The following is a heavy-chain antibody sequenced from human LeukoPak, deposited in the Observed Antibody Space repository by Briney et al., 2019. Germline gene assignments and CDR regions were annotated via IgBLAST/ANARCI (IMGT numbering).Heavy chain of an antibody. Sequence: PGGSLRLSCAASGFTFSSYGMHWVRQAPGKGLEWVAFIRYDGSNKYYADSAKGRFTISRDNSKNTLYLQMNSLRAEDTAVYYCAKDHYQAAMADYWGQGTLVTVSS. J-gene: IGHJ4*02. D-gene: IGHD5-18*01. CDR1: GFTFSSYG. CDR3: AKDHYQAAMADY. CDR2: IRYDGSNK. V-gene: IGHV3-30*02.